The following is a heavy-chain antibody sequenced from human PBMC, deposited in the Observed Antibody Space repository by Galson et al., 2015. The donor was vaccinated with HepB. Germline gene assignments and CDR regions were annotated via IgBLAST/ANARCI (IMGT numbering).Heavy chain of an antibody. Sequence: SVKVSCKASGYTFTSYAMHWVRQAPGQRLEWMGWINAGNGNTKYSQKFQGRVTITRDTSASTTYMELSSLRSEDTAVYYCARDQRDSGVFRSYYFDYWGQGTLVTVSS. CDR3: ARDQRDSGVFRSYYFDY. D-gene: IGHD3-3*01. CDR2: INAGNGNT. V-gene: IGHV1-3*01. J-gene: IGHJ4*02. CDR1: GYTFTSYA.